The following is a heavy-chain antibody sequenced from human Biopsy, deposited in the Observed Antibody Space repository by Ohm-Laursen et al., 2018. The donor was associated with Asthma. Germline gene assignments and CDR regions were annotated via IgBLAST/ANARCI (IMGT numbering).Heavy chain of an antibody. D-gene: IGHD3-10*01. CDR2: ISVYNGNT. CDR1: GYTFNSAG. CDR3: ARAVDYSHYYGIDV. J-gene: IGHJ6*02. Sequence: ASVKVSCKASGYTFNSAGITWVQQAPGQGLEWMGWISVYNGNTKVAQKLQDRVTMITDTSTSTAYMELRSLRSDDTAVYFCARAVDYSHYYGIDVWSQGTTVTVS. V-gene: IGHV1-18*01.